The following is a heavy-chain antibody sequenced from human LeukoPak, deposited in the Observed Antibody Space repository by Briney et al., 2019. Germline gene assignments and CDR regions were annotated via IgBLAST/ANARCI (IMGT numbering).Heavy chain of an antibody. D-gene: IGHD2-15*01. V-gene: IGHV4-59*01. J-gene: IGHJ6*02. CDR1: GGSINNYH. Sequence: PSETLSLTCTVSGGSINNYHWSWIRQPPGKGLEWIGYIYYSGSTNYNPSLKSRVTISIDTSKNQFSLKLSSVTAADTAVYYCARVPEYCSGGSCYYYYYGMDVWGQGTTVTVSS. CDR3: ARVPEYCSGGSCYYYYYGMDV. CDR2: IYYSGST.